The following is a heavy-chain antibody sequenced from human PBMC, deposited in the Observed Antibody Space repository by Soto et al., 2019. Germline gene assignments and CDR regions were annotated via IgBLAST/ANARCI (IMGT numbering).Heavy chain of an antibody. CDR1: GFTFSSYA. CDR3: ARGNELSCSGGSCYSFGY. D-gene: IGHD2-15*01. CDR2: INSGSSTI. J-gene: IGHJ4*02. V-gene: IGHV3-48*02. Sequence: GGSLRLSCAASGFTFSSYAMSWVRQAPGKGLEWVSYINSGSSTIFYADSVKGRFTISRDNAKNSLYLQMNSLRDEDTAVYYCARGNELSCSGGSCYSFGYWGQGTLVTVSS.